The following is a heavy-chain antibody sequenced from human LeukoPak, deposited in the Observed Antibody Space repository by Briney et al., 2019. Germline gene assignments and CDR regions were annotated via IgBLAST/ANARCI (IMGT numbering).Heavy chain of an antibody. V-gene: IGHV3-23*01. D-gene: IGHD1-20*01. CDR1: GFTFSSYA. Sequence: SGGSLRLSCAACGFTFSSYAMSWVRQARGKGLEWVSDIGGSGAGTYYADSVKGRFTISRDNSKNTVYLQMNSLRAEDTAIYYCARDSPSITPDYWGQGTLVTVSS. J-gene: IGHJ4*02. CDR2: IGGSGAGT. CDR3: ARDSPSITPDY.